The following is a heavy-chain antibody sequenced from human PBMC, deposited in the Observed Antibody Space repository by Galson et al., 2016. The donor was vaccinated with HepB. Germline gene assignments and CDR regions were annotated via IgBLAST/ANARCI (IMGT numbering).Heavy chain of an antibody. CDR2: LNPAESDT. V-gene: IGHV5-51*01. CDR1: GYIFTNYW. D-gene: IGHD6-6*01. J-gene: IGHJ6*02. Sequence: QSGAEVKKSGESLKISCKGSGYIFTNYWIGWVRQMPGKGLEWMGILNPAESDTRYSPSFQGHVTISADKSTNTAYLQWGSLKASDTAIYYCARWYSSSWRNLYALDAWGQGTTVTVSS. CDR3: ARWYSSSWRNLYALDA.